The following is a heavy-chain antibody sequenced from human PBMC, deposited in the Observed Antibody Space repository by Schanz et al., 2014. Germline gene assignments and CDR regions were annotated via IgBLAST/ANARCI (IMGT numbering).Heavy chain of an antibody. V-gene: IGHV3-30*02. CDR2: IWSDGSRT. Sequence: QVQLVESGGGVVQRGGSLRLSCAASGFIFSNYGMHWVRQAPGKGLEWVAFIWSDGSRTYYADSVKGRFTISRDNSKNTVYLQMDSLTDEDTALYYCAKDFASVPTTGPFDPWGQGTLVTVSS. CDR3: AKDFASVPTTGPFDP. D-gene: IGHD1-26*01. CDR1: GFIFSNYG. J-gene: IGHJ5*02.